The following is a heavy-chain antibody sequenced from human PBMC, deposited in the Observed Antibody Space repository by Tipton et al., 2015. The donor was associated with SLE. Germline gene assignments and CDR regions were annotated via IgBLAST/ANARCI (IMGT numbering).Heavy chain of an antibody. CDR1: GGSVSSSSYY. CDR2: VYYSGST. D-gene: IGHD4-17*01. CDR3: ATLVGDYESGDYGMDV. V-gene: IGHV4-39*07. Sequence: TLSLTCTVSGGSVSSSSYYWGWIRQPPGKGLEWIGSVYYSGSTYYNPSLKSRVTISEDTSKNQFSLKLSSVTAADTAVYYCATLVGDYESGDYGMDVWGQGTSVTVSS. J-gene: IGHJ6*02.